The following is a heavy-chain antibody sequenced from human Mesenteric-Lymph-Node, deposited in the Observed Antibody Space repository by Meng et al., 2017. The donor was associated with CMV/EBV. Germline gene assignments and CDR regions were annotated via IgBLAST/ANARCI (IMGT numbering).Heavy chain of an antibody. CDR2: IYYSGST. D-gene: IGHD5/OR15-5a*01. CDR3: ARDLYGYYFDY. J-gene: IGHJ4*02. Sequence: GSLRLSCTVSGGSISSYYWSWIRQPPGKGLEWIGYIYYSGSTNYNPSLKSRVTISVDTSKNQFSLKLSSVTAADTAVYYCARDLYGYYFDYWGQGTLVTVSS. CDR1: GGSISSYY. V-gene: IGHV4-59*01.